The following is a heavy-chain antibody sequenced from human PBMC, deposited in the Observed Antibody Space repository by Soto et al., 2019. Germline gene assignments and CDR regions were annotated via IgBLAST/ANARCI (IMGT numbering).Heavy chain of an antibody. CDR3: AHRLDYYDSSGYYPDWFDP. V-gene: IGHV2-5*01. J-gene: IGHJ5*02. D-gene: IGHD3-22*01. CDR2: IFWNDDE. CDR1: GFSLTTSGVG. Sequence: ESGHTLVNPTPTLTLTCTFSGFSLTTSGVGVGWIRQPPGKALEWLALIFWNDDERYSPSLKSRLTITKDTSKNQVVLTMTNMDPVDTATYYCAHRLDYYDSSGYYPDWFDPWGQGTLVTVSS.